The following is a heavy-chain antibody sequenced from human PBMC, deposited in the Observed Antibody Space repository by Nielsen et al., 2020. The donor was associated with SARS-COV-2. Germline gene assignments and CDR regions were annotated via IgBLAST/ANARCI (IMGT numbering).Heavy chain of an antibody. D-gene: IGHD5/OR15-5a*01. Sequence: GESLKISCAASGFTFSDYYMSWVRQSPGRGLEWVSYINTPATIYYADSLKGRFTISRDNPKNSLYLQMNSLRAEDTAVYYCARAKFYDSGVDPWGQGTLVTVSS. CDR3: ARAKFYDSGVDP. V-gene: IGHV3-69-1*01. CDR1: GFTFSDYY. J-gene: IGHJ5*02. CDR2: INTPATI.